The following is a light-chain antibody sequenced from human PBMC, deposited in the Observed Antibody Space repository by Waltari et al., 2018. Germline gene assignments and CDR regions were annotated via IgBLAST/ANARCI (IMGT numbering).Light chain of an antibody. Sequence: DIVMTQSPDSLAVSLRERATINCKSSQSLLSSSNNKNYLAWYQQRPGQPPKLLMFWASARESGVPDRFSASGSGADFTLTIGGLQAEDVAVYYCQQYYGAPLTFGGGTKVEIK. CDR2: WAS. J-gene: IGKJ4*01. V-gene: IGKV4-1*01. CDR3: QQYYGAPLT. CDR1: QSLLSSSNNKNY.